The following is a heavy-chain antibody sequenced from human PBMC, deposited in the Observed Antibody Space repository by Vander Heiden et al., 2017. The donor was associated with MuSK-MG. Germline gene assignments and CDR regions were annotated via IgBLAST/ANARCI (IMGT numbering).Heavy chain of an antibody. CDR1: GDAFTSYA. CDR2: INPVNGTT. D-gene: IGHD2-8*01. J-gene: IGHJ4*02. CDR3: ARDVGYCINGVCSFDY. V-gene: IGHV1-3*01. Sequence: QVQLVQSGAEVKTPGAAAKVSCKASGDAFTSYAMNWVRQAPGQRLEWMGWINPVNGTTNYSQKFQGRVTITGDASTSTAYMELSSLRSEDTAVYYCARDVGYCINGVCSFDYWGQGTLVTVSS.